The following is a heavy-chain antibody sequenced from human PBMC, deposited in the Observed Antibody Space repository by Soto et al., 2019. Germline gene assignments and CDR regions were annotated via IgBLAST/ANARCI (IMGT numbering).Heavy chain of an antibody. CDR3: AREIAAADLDAFDI. V-gene: IGHV1-2*04. CDR1: GYTFTSYG. Sequence: ASVKVSCKASGYTFTSYGISWVRQAPGQGLEWMGWINPNSGGTNYAQKFQGWVTMTRDTSISTAYMELSRLRSDDTAVYYCAREIAAADLDAFDIWGQGTMVTVSS. CDR2: INPNSGGT. D-gene: IGHD6-13*01. J-gene: IGHJ3*02.